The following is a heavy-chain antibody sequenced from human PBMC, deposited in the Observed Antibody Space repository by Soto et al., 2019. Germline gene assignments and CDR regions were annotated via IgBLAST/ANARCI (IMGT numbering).Heavy chain of an antibody. CDR1: GGSISSGVYY. Sequence: QVQLQESGPGLVKPSQTLSLTCTVSGGSISSGVYYWTWIRQHPGKGLEWIGYIYYSGSTYYNPSLKSRVTISVDTSKNQFSLKLSSVTAADTAVYYCARVGHSSIAAGYYFDYWGQGTLVTVSS. CDR2: IYYSGST. D-gene: IGHD6-6*01. V-gene: IGHV4-31*03. J-gene: IGHJ4*02. CDR3: ARVGHSSIAAGYYFDY.